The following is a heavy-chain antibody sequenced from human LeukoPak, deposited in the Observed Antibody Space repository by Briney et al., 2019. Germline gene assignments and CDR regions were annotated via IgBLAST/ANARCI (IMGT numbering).Heavy chain of an antibody. CDR2: IIPIFDTA. V-gene: IGHV1-69*05. CDR1: GGTLRNYA. CDR3: ARKPLGVLISSAAVIEY. D-gene: IGHD2-8*01. J-gene: IGHJ4*02. Sequence: ASVKVSCKASGGTLRNYAISWVRQAPGQGLEWVGGIIPIFDTADYAQKVQGRVTMTTDTSTTTAYMELRSLRSDDTAVYFCARKPLGVLISSAAVIEYWGQGTLVTVSS.